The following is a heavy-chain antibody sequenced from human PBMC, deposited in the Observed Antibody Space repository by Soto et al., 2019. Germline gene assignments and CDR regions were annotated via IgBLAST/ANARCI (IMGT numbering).Heavy chain of an antibody. D-gene: IGHD1-26*01. CDR3: AREGLGIGDF. CDR2: INSDGSST. J-gene: IGHJ4*02. Sequence: EVQLVESGGGLVQPGGSLRLSCAASGFTFSSYWMHWVRQAPGKGLVWVSCINSDGSSTRYADSVKGRFTISRDNAKNTLYLQMNSLRAEDTAVYYCAREGLGIGDFWGQGTLVTVSA. CDR1: GFTFSSYW. V-gene: IGHV3-74*01.